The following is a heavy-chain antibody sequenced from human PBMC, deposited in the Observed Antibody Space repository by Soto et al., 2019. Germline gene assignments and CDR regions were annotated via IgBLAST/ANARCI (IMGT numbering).Heavy chain of an antibody. D-gene: IGHD3-10*02. CDR2: INHSGST. V-gene: IGHV4-34*01. CDR3: ALVRGVTPYNYYYGMDV. CDR1: GGSFSGYY. Sequence: PSETLSLTCAVYGGSFSGYYWSWIRQSPGKGLEWIGEINHSGSTNYNPSLASRVTISVDTSKNQFSLKLSSVTAADTAVYYCALVRGVTPYNYYYGMDVWGQGTTVTVSS. J-gene: IGHJ6*02.